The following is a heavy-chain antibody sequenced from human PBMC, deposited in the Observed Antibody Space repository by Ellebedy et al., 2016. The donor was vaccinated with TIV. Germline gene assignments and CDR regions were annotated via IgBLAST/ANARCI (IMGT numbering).Heavy chain of an antibody. V-gene: IGHV5-51*01. CDR3: ARRKGSFYSEIAY. Sequence: GESLKISCKGSGYTFHYYWIGWVRQMPGKGLDWMGIIYSGDSVTTYSPSFQGQVTISADRSINTAYLQWSSLRASDTAMYFCARRKGSFYSEIAYWGQGTLVTVSP. CDR2: IYSGDSVT. J-gene: IGHJ4*02. CDR1: GYTFHYYW. D-gene: IGHD4-11*01.